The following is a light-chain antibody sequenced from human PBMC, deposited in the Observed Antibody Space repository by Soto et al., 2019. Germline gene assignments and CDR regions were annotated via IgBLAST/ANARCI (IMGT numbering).Light chain of an antibody. CDR2: DGS. CDR1: SSDAGGYNY. J-gene: IGLJ1*01. V-gene: IGLV2-14*01. CDR3: SSYTSSSTLYV. Sequence: QSVLTQPASVSGSPGQSITISCTGTSSDAGGYNYVSWYQQHPGKAPKLMIYDGSNRPSGVSNRFSGSKSGNTASLTISGLQAEDEADYYCSSYTSSSTLYVFGTGTKVTVL.